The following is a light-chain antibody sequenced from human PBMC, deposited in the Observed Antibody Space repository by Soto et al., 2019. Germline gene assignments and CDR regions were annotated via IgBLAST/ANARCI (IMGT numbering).Light chain of an antibody. Sequence: DIQMTQSPSTLSASVGDRVTITCRASQSISGYLAWYQQKAGKAPKLLIYKASSLESGVPSRFSGNGSGTEFTLTISSLQPDDFATYYCQQYNSYSRAFGQGTKVEIK. CDR2: KAS. V-gene: IGKV1-5*03. J-gene: IGKJ1*01. CDR3: QQYNSYSRA. CDR1: QSISGY.